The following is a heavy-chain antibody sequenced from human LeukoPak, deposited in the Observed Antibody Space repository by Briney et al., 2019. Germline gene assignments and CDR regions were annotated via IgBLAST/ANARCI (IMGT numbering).Heavy chain of an antibody. CDR1: GFTFSSYA. CDR2: ISGGGAST. J-gene: IGHJ5*02. V-gene: IGHV3-23*01. Sequence: PAGSLTLSCAASGFTFSSYAMSWLRQAPGKGLEGVSAISGGGASTYYADYVKGRFTISRDNSKNTLYLQMIRLRAEDTAVYYCAKRRDYGSGRGNWFDPWGQGTPVTVSS. D-gene: IGHD3-10*01. CDR3: AKRRDYGSGRGNWFDP.